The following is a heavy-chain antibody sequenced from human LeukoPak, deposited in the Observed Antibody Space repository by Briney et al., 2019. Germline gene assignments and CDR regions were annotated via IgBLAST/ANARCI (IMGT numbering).Heavy chain of an antibody. J-gene: IGHJ6*02. CDR2: IYTSGST. D-gene: IGHD3-3*01. V-gene: IGHV4-61*02. CDR3: ARDAFEVRNYDFWSCYYYYYYGMDV. Sequence: PSQTLSLTCTVSGFSISSGSYYWGWIRQADGKGLEWIGRIYTSGSTNYNPTLKSRVTISVDTSKNQFSLKLSSVTAADAAVYYCARDAFEVRNYDFWSCYYYYYYGMDVWGQGTTVTVSS. CDR1: GFSISSGSYY.